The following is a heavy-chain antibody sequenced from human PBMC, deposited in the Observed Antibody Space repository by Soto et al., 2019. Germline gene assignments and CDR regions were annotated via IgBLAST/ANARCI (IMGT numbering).Heavy chain of an antibody. Sequence: QVQLVQSGAEEKKPGASVKVSCKASGYTFIDYSMHWVRQAPGQRLEWMGWIHGNNGNTRYSQNFQGRVTITRDTSASTDYMELGSLTSEDTAVYYCARPMNYNDYLDYWGQGTLVTVSS. CDR1: GYTFIDYS. V-gene: IGHV1-3*05. J-gene: IGHJ4*02. CDR2: IHGNNGNT. CDR3: ARPMNYNDYLDY. D-gene: IGHD3-10*01.